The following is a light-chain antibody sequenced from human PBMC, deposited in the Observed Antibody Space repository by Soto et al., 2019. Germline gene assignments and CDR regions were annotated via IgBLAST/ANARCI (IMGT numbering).Light chain of an antibody. CDR2: AAS. CDR1: QGISNY. V-gene: IGKV1-17*03. Sequence: DIQMTPSPSAMSASVGDRDTITCRASQGISNYLDWFQQKPGKVPKRLIYAASSLQSGVPSRFSGSGYGTDFTLTISSLQPEDFATYYCLQHNSYPWTFGQGTRVEIK. CDR3: LQHNSYPWT. J-gene: IGKJ1*01.